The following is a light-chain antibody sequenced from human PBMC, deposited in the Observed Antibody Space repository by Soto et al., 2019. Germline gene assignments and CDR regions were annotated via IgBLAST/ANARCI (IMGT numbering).Light chain of an antibody. Sequence: EIVLTQSPGTLSLSPGERATLSCRASQSVSSSYLAWYQQKPGQAPRLLIYGAFSRATGIPDRFSGSGSGTDFTLIISRLEPEDFAVDYCQQYGSSPPWTFGQGTKVDIK. J-gene: IGKJ1*01. CDR3: QQYGSSPPWT. CDR1: QSVSSSY. V-gene: IGKV3-20*01. CDR2: GAF.